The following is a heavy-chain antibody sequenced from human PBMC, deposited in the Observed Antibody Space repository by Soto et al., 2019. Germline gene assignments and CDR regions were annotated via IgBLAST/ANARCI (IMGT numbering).Heavy chain of an antibody. V-gene: IGHV3-48*02. J-gene: IGHJ5*02. CDR2: ISSSSSTI. CDR3: AREPGGYYDSSGYLNWFDP. Sequence: GGSLRLSCAASGFTFSSYSMNWVRQAPGKGLEWVSYISSSSSTIYYADSVKGRFTISRDNAKNSLYLQMNSLRDEDTAVYYCAREPGGYYDSSGYLNWFDPWGQGTLVT. D-gene: IGHD3-22*01. CDR1: GFTFSSYS.